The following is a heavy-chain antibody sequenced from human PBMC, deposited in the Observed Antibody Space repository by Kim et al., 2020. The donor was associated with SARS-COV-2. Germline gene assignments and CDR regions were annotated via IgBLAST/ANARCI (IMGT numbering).Heavy chain of an antibody. D-gene: IGHD3-9*01. CDR1: GGSISSYY. CDR2: IYYSGST. V-gene: IGHV4-59*13. J-gene: IGHJ6*02. Sequence: SETLSLTCTVSGGSISSYYWSWIRQPPGKGLEWIGYIYYSGSTNYNPSLKSRVTISVDTSKNQFSLKLSSVTAADTAVYYCAREGELRYFDWFPGGMDVWGQGTTVTVSS. CDR3: AREGELRYFDWFPGGMDV.